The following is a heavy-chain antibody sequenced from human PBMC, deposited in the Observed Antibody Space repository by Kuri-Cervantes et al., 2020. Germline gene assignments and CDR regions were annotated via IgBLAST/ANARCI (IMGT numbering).Heavy chain of an antibody. CDR2: IYSGST. J-gene: IGHJ4*02. CDR1: GFTFSIYS. D-gene: IGHD6-13*01. CDR3: ARVAAAGIQY. Sequence: GESLKISCAASGFTFSIYSMSWVRQAPGKGLEWVSLIYSGSTYYADSVKGRFTISRDNSKNTVYLQTNSLRADDTAVYYCARVAAAGIQYWGQGTLVTVSS. V-gene: IGHV3-53*01.